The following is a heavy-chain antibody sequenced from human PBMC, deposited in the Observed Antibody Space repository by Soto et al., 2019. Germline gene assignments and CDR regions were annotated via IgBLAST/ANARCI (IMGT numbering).Heavy chain of an antibody. J-gene: IGHJ4*02. Sequence: GESLKISCKGSGYRFTSYWIGWVRQMPGRGPEWMGIIYPGDSDTRYSPSFQGQVTISADKSISTAYLQWSSLKASDTAMCYCASQYCSSSSCYFDYWGQGTLVTVSS. CDR1: GYRFTSYW. CDR2: IYPGDSDT. CDR3: ASQYCSSSSCYFDY. V-gene: IGHV5-51*01. D-gene: IGHD2-2*01.